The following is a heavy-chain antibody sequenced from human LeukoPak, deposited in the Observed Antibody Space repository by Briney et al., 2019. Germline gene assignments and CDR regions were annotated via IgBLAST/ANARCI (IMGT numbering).Heavy chain of an antibody. J-gene: IGHJ4*02. CDR1: GYTYTSDY. Sequence: ASVKVSCKAFGYTYTSDYMHWVRQAPGQGLEWMGIINPSGGSTSYAQKFQGRITLSRDTSTSTVYMELSSLRSDDTAVYYCARAVNTPIYYFEYWGQGALVTVSS. CDR3: ARAVNTPIYYFEY. CDR2: INPSGGST. D-gene: IGHD1/OR15-1a*01. V-gene: IGHV1-46*01.